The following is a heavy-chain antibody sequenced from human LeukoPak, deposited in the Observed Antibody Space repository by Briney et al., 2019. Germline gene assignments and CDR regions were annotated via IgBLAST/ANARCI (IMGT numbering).Heavy chain of an antibody. CDR2: ISYDGSNK. Sequence: PGGSLRLSCAASGFTFSSYGMHWVRQAPGKGLEWVAVISYDGSNKYYADSVKGRFTISRDNSKNTLYLQMNSLRAEDTAVYYCVIAAAATEAFDIWGQGTMVTVSS. V-gene: IGHV3-30*03. J-gene: IGHJ3*02. CDR1: GFTFSSYG. D-gene: IGHD6-13*01. CDR3: VIAAAATEAFDI.